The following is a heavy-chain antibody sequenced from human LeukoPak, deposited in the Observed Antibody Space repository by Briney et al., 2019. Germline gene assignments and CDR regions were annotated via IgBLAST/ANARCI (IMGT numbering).Heavy chain of an antibody. V-gene: IGHV4-4*09. Sequence: SETLSLTCTVSGGSISGSCWSWIRQPPGKRLEWISYIYTSGSTNSNPSLKSRVTISGDTSNNQFSLRLSSMTATDTAVYYCARHAHGKNHAFDIWGQGTMVAVSS. D-gene: IGHD1-14*01. CDR3: ARHAHGKNHAFDI. J-gene: IGHJ3*02. CDR2: IYTSGST. CDR1: GGSISGSC.